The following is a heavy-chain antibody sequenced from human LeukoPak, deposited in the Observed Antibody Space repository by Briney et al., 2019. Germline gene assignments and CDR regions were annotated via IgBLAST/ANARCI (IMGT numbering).Heavy chain of an antibody. Sequence: GASVKVSCKASGYTFTRYGINWVRQAPGQGLEWMGWISGYNGNTNYAQKFQGRVTMTTDTSASTAYMEVRSLRSDDTAVYYCARDMEPTMILVVHADAFDIWGQGTMVTVSS. D-gene: IGHD3-22*01. CDR3: ARDMEPTMILVVHADAFDI. V-gene: IGHV1-18*01. J-gene: IGHJ3*02. CDR2: ISGYNGNT. CDR1: GYTFTRYG.